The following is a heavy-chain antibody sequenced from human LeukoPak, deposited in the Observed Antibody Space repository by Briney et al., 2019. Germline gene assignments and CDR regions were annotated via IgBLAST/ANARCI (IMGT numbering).Heavy chain of an antibody. CDR2: ISAYNGNT. D-gene: IGHD3-10*01. CDR3: ARDRYGSAPYYYGMDV. J-gene: IGHJ6*02. CDR1: GYTFTSYG. V-gene: IGHV1-18*01. Sequence: ASVKVSCKASGYTFTSYGISWVRQAPGQGLKWMGWISAYNGNTNYAQKLQGRVTMTTDTSTSTAYMELRSLRSDDTAVYYCARDRYGSAPYYYGMDVWGQGTTVTVSS.